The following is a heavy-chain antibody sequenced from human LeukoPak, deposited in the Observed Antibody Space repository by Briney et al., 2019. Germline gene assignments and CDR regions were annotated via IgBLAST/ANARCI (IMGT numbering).Heavy chain of an antibody. CDR2: INPNSGGT. D-gene: IGHD3-9*01. J-gene: IGHJ4*02. Sequence: GASVKVSCKASGYSFTGYYMHWVRQAPGQGLEWMGWINPNSGGTNYAQKFQGRVTMTRDTSISTAYMELSRLRSDDTAVYYCARSGMRSNILTGPDDYWGQGTLVTVSS. V-gene: IGHV1-2*02. CDR3: ARSGMRSNILTGPDDY. CDR1: GYSFTGYY.